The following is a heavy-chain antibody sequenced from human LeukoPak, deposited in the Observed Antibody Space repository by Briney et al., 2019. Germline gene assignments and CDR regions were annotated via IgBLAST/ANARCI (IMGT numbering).Heavy chain of an antibody. Sequence: ASVKVSCKASGYTFTGNNMHWVRQAPGQGLEWMGWINPNSGGTNYAQKFQGRVTMTRDTSISTAYMELSRLRSDDTAVYYCASGSWSDYYYYYYMDVWGKGTTVTVSS. J-gene: IGHJ6*03. V-gene: IGHV1-2*02. D-gene: IGHD6-13*01. CDR1: GYTFTGNN. CDR3: ASGSWSDYYYYYYMDV. CDR2: INPNSGGT.